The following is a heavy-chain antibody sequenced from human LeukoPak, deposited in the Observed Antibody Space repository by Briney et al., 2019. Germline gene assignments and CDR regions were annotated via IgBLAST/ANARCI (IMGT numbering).Heavy chain of an antibody. V-gene: IGHV3-23*01. J-gene: IGHJ4*02. CDR1: GFTFSSYA. D-gene: IGHD3-22*01. Sequence: GGSLRLSCAASGFTFSSYAMSWVRQAPGKGLEWVSAISGSGGSTYYADSVKGRFTISRDNSKNTLYLQMNSLRAEDTAVYYCARAPYYDSSGYNYFDYWGQGTLVTVSS. CDR3: ARAPYYDSSGYNYFDY. CDR2: ISGSGGST.